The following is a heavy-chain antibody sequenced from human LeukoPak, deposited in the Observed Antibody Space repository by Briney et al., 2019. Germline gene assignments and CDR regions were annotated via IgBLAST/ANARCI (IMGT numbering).Heavy chain of an antibody. V-gene: IGHV1-69*04. CDR2: IIPILGLA. Sequence: ASVKVSCKASGGTFSNYAISWVRQAPGQGLEWMGRIIPILGLANYAQKFQGRVTITADKSTSTAYMELSSLRSEDTAVFYCARDSTYCSSTSCYYDYWGQGTLVTVSS. CDR3: ARDSTYCSSTSCYYDY. D-gene: IGHD2-2*01. CDR1: GGTFSNYA. J-gene: IGHJ4*02.